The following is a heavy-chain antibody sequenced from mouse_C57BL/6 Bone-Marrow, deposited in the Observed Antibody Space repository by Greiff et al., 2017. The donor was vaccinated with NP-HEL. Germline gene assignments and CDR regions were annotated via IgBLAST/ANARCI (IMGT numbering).Heavy chain of an antibody. CDR2: IRNKANGYTT. D-gene: IGHD2-1*01. CDR1: GFTFTDYY. J-gene: IGHJ2*01. V-gene: IGHV7-3*01. CDR3: ARFYGNYVGYYFDY. Sequence: EVKVVESGGGLVQPGGSLSLSCAASGFTFTDYYMSWVRQPPGKALEWLGFIRNKANGYTTEYSASVKGRFTISRDNSQSILYLQMNALRAEDSATYYCARFYGNYVGYYFDYWGQGTTLTVSS.